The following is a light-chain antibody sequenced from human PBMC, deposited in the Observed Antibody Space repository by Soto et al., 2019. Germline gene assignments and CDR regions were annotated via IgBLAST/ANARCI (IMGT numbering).Light chain of an antibody. CDR2: TSG. CDR1: QRITTY. V-gene: IGKV1-39*01. CDR3: QQSYSIPYT. Sequence: MQMTQSPSSLSASVGDRVTITCGASQRITTYLNWYQQKPGKAPKLLISTSGTLQRGVPSRFSGSGSGTDFTLTITALRPEDFATYFCQQSYSIPYTFGQGTKLEIK. J-gene: IGKJ2*01.